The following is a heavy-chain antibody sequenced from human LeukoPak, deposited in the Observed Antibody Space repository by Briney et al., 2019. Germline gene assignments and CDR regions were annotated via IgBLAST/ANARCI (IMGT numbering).Heavy chain of an antibody. CDR1: GFTFSSYG. CDR2: ISYDGSNK. Sequence: PGGSLRLSCAASGFTFSSYGMHWVRQAPGKGLEWVAVISYDGSNKYYAHSVKGRFTISRDNSKNTLYLQMNSLRAEDTAVYYCATGSQIREADYWGQGTLVTVSS. D-gene: IGHD3-10*01. V-gene: IGHV3-30*03. CDR3: ATGSQIREADY. J-gene: IGHJ4*02.